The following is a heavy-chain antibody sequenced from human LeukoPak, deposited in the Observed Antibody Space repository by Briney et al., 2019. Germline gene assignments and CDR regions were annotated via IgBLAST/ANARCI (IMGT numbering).Heavy chain of an antibody. D-gene: IGHD3-3*01. J-gene: IGHJ5*02. CDR3: ARTYYDFWSGYYAGNWFDP. CDR1: GGSFSGYY. Sequence: PSETLSLTCAVYGGSFSGYYWSWIRQPPGKGLEWIGEINHSGSTNYNPSLKSRVTISVDTSKNQFSLKLSPVTAADTAVYYCARTYYDFWSGYYAGNWFDPWGQGTLVTVSS. V-gene: IGHV4-34*01. CDR2: INHSGST.